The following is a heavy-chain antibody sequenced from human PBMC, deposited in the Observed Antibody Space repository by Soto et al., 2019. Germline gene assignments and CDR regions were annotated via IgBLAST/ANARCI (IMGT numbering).Heavy chain of an antibody. CDR3: AKGAAGVEAHVI. CDR2: VNAYNGNT. Sequence: ASVKVSCKASGYSFTSFGVNWVRQAPGQGLEWMGWVNAYNGNTNYAQKFQGRVTLTADTSTSTAYVEVGSLRSDDTAVYYCAKGAAGVEAHVIWGQGTLVTVSS. D-gene: IGHD6-25*01. J-gene: IGHJ4*02. CDR1: GYSFTSFG. V-gene: IGHV1-18*01.